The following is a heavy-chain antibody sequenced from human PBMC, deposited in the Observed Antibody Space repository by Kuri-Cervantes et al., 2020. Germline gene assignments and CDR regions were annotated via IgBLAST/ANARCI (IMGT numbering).Heavy chain of an antibody. D-gene: IGHD4-17*01. J-gene: IGHJ4*02. CDR2: ISGSGGST. CDR3: ARGGDYGSFDY. V-gene: IGHV3-23*01. Sequence: GGSLRLSCAASGFTFSSYAMSWVRQAPGKGLEWVSAISGSGGSTYYADSVKGRFTISRDNAKNSLYLQMNSLRAEETAVYYCARGGDYGSFDYWGQGTLVTVSS. CDR1: GFTFSSYA.